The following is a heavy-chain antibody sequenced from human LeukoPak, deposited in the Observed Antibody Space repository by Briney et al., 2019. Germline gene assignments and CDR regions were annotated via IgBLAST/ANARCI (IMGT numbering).Heavy chain of an antibody. CDR3: AKDIGDGNPVNAFDI. D-gene: IGHD4-23*01. Sequence: PGGSLRLSCAASGFTFDDYAMHWVRQAPGKGPEWVSSISWNSGSIFYADSVKGRFTVSRDNAKNTLYLQMNSLRAEDMALYYCAKDIGDGNPVNAFDIWGQGTMVTVSS. CDR2: ISWNSGSI. J-gene: IGHJ3*02. V-gene: IGHV3-9*03. CDR1: GFTFDDYA.